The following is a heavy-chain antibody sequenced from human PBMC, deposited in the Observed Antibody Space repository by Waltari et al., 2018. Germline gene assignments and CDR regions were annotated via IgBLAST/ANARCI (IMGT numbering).Heavy chain of an antibody. CDR2: IYHSGST. CDR3: ASQYYDILTGYSPFDY. J-gene: IGHJ4*02. CDR1: GYSISSGYY. V-gene: IGHV4-38-2*01. D-gene: IGHD3-9*01. Sequence: QVQLQESGPGLVKPSETLSLTCAVSGYSISSGYYWGGIRQPPGKGLEWIGSIYHSGSTYYNPSLKSRVTISVDTSKNQFSLKLSSVTAADTAVYYCASQYYDILTGYSPFDYWGQGTLVTVSS.